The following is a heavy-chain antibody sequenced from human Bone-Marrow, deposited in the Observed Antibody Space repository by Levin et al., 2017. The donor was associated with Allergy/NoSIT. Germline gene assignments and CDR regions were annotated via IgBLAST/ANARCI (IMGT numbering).Heavy chain of an antibody. V-gene: IGHV4-61*02. CDR3: ARGIPAAVSGLGWFDP. CDR1: GDSITSGTYY. D-gene: IGHD2-2*01. Sequence: PSETLSLTCTVSGDSITSGTYYWSWIRQPAGKRLEWIGRIYTSGGTYYNPSLSRRTSISMDTSKNQFSLKLSPVTAAATAVYYGARGIPAAVSGLGWFDPWGQGALVTVSS. J-gene: IGHJ5*02. CDR2: IYTSGGT.